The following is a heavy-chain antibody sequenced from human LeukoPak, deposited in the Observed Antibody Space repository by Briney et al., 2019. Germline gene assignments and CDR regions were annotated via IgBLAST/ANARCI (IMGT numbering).Heavy chain of an antibody. J-gene: IGHJ4*02. Sequence: RPGGSPRLSCAASGFTFSGYAMNWVRQAPGKGPEYVPAISGSGDSTYYANSVKGRFTISRDNSKNTLYLQMGSLSAEDMAVYYCARVGTTMTTFDYWGQGTLVTVSS. CDR1: GFTFSGYA. CDR2: ISGSGDST. V-gene: IGHV3-64*01. D-gene: IGHD4-11*01. CDR3: ARVGTTMTTFDY.